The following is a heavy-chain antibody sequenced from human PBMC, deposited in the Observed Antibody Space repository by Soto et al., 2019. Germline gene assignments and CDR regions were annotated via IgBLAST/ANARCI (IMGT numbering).Heavy chain of an antibody. V-gene: IGHV4-59*01. CDR2: IYYSGST. D-gene: IGHD3-3*01. CDR3: ARVGGLRFLEWAPSGGMDV. Sequence: SETLSVTCTVSGGSISSYDWSWIRQPPGKGLDWIGYIYYSGSTNYNPSLKSRVTISVDTSKNQFSLKLSSVTAADTAVYYCARVGGLRFLEWAPSGGMDVWGQGTTVTVSS. J-gene: IGHJ6*02. CDR1: GGSISSYD.